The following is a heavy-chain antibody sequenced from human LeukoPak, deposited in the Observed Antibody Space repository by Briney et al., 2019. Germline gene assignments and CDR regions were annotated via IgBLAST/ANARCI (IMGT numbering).Heavy chain of an antibody. D-gene: IGHD6-13*01. J-gene: IGHJ4*02. CDR2: IYPGDSDT. CDR3: ATAIAAAGNSIQPPREFDY. V-gene: IGHV5-51*01. CDR1: GYSFTSYW. Sequence: GESLKISCKGSGYSFTSYWIGWVRQMPGKGLEWMGIIYPGDSDTRYSPSFQGQVTISADKSISTAYLQWSSLKASDTAMYYCATAIAAAGNSIQPPREFDYWGQGTLVTVSS.